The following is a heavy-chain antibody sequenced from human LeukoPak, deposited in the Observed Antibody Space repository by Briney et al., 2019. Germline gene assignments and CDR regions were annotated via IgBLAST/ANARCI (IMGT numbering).Heavy chain of an antibody. D-gene: IGHD6-13*01. CDR1: GFTFSSYA. CDR3: ARDLHGSSWFTMPDY. Sequence: GGSLRLSCAASGFTFSSYAMHWVRQAPGKGLEWVAVISYDGSNKYYADSVKGRFTISRDNSKNTLYLQMNSLRAEDTAVYYCARDLHGSSWFTMPDYWGQGTLVTVSS. CDR2: ISYDGSNK. V-gene: IGHV3-30-3*01. J-gene: IGHJ4*02.